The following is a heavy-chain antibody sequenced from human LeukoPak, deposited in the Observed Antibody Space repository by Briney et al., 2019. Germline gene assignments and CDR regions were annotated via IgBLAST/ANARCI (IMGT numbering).Heavy chain of an antibody. CDR1: GFTFSTYA. D-gene: IGHD6-19*01. V-gene: IGHV3-23*01. Sequence: GGSLRLSCAASGFTFSTYAMSWVRQAPGKGLEWVSAISADGNIYYADSVKGRFTISRDNSKNTLHLQMNSLRAEDTALYYCAKCYVVGGWYAFDYWGQGTLVTVSS. CDR2: ISADGNI. CDR3: AKCYVVGGWYAFDY. J-gene: IGHJ4*02.